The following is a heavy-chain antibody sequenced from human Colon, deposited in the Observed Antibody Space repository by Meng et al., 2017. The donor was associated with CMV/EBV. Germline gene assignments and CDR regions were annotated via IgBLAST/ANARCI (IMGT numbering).Heavy chain of an antibody. CDR1: GYTFTSSG. V-gene: IGHV1-18*01. CDR2: ITAYNGNR. CDR3: ARGSYLGTFDF. J-gene: IGHJ4*02. Sequence: ASVKVSCKASGYTFTSSGISWVRQAPGQGLEWVGWITAYNGNRNYAERFQDRVTMTTDTTTSTTQMELRNLTSDDTAIYYCARGSYLGTFDFWGQGTLVTVLL. D-gene: IGHD3-16*01.